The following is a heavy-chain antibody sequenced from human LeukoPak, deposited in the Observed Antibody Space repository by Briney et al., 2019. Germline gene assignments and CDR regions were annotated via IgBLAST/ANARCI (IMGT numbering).Heavy chain of an antibody. J-gene: IGHJ4*02. CDR3: ARGQLWSQLYYFDY. CDR1: GFTFSSYW. D-gene: IGHD5-18*01. V-gene: IGHV3-7*01. Sequence: GGSLRLSCAASGFTFSSYWMSWVRQAPGKGLEWVANIKQDGSEKYYVDSVKGRFTISRDNAKNSLYLQMNSLRAEDTAVYYCARGQLWSQLYYFDYWGQGTLVTVSS. CDR2: IKQDGSEK.